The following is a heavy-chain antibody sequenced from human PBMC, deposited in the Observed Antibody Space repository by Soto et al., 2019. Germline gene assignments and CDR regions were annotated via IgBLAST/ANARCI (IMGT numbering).Heavy chain of an antibody. J-gene: IGHJ4*02. CDR3: ARSYGTTVVTRD. CDR2: IYYSGST. Sequence: QLQLQESGPGLVKPSETLSLTCTVSGGSISSSSYYWGWIRQPPGKGLEWIGSIYYSGSTYYNPSLKSRVTISVDTSKNQFSLKLSSVTAADTAVYYCARSYGTTVVTRDWGQGTLVTVSS. CDR1: GGSISSSSYY. D-gene: IGHD4-17*01. V-gene: IGHV4-39*01.